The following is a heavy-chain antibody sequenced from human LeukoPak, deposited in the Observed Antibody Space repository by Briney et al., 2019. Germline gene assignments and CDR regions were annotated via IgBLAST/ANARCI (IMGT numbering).Heavy chain of an antibody. CDR1: GFTFSSYA. J-gene: IGHJ4*02. V-gene: IGHV3-23*01. Sequence: GGSLRLSCAASGFTFSSYAMSWVRQAPGRGLEWVSTISSRGDNTYDADSVKGRFTISRDNSKNSLYLQMNSLRADDTAVYYCVKGPRRDLIVAHTVEKWGQGTQVTVSS. CDR3: VKGPRRDLIVAHTVEK. D-gene: IGHD5-12*01. CDR2: ISSRGDNT.